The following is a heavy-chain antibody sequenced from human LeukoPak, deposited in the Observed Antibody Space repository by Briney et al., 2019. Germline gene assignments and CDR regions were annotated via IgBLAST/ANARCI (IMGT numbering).Heavy chain of an antibody. J-gene: IGHJ4*02. D-gene: IGHD4-23*01. CDR1: GGSISSYY. V-gene: IGHV4-59*01. Sequence: SETLSLTCTVSGGSISSYYWSWIRQPPGKGLEWIGYIYYSGSTNYNPSLKSRVTMSVDTSKNQFSLKLSSVTAADTAVYYCAREGSGNFNFDYWGQGTLVTVSS. CDR2: IYYSGST. CDR3: AREGSGNFNFDY.